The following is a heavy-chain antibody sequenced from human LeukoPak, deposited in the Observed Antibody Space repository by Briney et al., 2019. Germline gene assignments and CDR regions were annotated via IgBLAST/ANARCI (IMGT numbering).Heavy chain of an antibody. V-gene: IGHV1-46*01. CDR2: LNSSGGST. J-gene: IGHJ5*02. CDR3: ARGRFRRRYCSSTSCYTTLRMFSLDGTLSWFDP. CDR1: GYIFTDYY. D-gene: IGHD2-2*02. Sequence: GASVKVSCKTSGYIFTDYYIHWVRQAPGQGLEWMGILNSSGGSTTYAQKFQGRITMTRDASTSTVYMELRSLRSEDTAVYYCARGRFRRRYCSSTSCYTTLRMFSLDGTLSWFDPWGQGTLVTVSS.